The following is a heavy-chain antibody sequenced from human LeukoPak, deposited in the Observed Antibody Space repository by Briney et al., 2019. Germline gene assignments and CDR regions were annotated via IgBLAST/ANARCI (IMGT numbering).Heavy chain of an antibody. CDR1: GGTFSSYA. CDR3: ARDRGCSSTSCYNSVLGY. CDR2: IIPIFGTA. Sequence: SVKVSCKASGGTFSSYAISWVRQAPGQGLEGMGGIIPIFGTANCAQKFQRRVTITTDESTSTAYMELSSLRSEDTAVYYCARDRGCSSTSCYNSVLGYWGQGTLVTVSS. V-gene: IGHV1-69*05. J-gene: IGHJ4*02. D-gene: IGHD2-2*02.